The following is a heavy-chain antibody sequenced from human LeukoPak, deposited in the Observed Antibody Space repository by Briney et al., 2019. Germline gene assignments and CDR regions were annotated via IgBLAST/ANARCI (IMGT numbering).Heavy chain of an antibody. J-gene: IGHJ4*02. CDR3: ARRAYCGGDCLGYYFDY. CDR2: IYHSGST. Sequence: PSETLSLTCAVSGYSISSGYYWGWIRQPPGKGLEWIGSIYHSGSTYYNPSLRSRVTISVDTSKNQFSLKLSSVTAGDTAVYYCARRAYCGGDCLGYYFDYWGQGTLVTVSS. CDR1: GYSISSGYY. V-gene: IGHV4-38-2*01. D-gene: IGHD2-21*01.